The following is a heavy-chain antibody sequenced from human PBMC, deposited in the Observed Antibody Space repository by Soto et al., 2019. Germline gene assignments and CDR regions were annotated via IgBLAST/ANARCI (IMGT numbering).Heavy chain of an antibody. CDR2: TDHTGST. CDR3: ARGAHDSSGYGIVV. Sequence: QVQLQESGPGLVKPSGTLSLPCAISAGSIRSSNWWSWVRQPPGKGLVWIGETDHTGSTNYNPYLKSRVTESVDQSKDQFSLKLSSGTAAETAVYYCARGAHDSSGYGIVVGGQGTTFTVSS. D-gene: IGHD6-19*01. V-gene: IGHV4-4*02. CDR1: AGSIRSSNW. J-gene: IGHJ6*02.